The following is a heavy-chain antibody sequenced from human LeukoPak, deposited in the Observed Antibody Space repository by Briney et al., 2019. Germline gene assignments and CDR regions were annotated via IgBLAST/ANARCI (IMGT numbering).Heavy chain of an antibody. J-gene: IGHJ4*02. V-gene: IGHV4-31*03. Sequence: SETLSLTCTVSGGSISSGVYYWSWIRQHPGKGLEWIGYIYYSGSTYYNPSLKSRVTISVDTSKNQFSLKLSSVTAADTAVYYCARRYCSSTSCYEPYFDYWGQGTLVTVSS. D-gene: IGHD2-2*01. CDR2: IYYSGST. CDR3: ARRYCSSTSCYEPYFDY. CDR1: GGSISSGVYY.